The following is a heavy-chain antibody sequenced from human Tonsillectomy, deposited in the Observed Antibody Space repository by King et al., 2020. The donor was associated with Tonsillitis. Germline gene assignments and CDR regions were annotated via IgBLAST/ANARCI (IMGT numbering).Heavy chain of an antibody. CDR1: GDSGSSKSDA. J-gene: IGHJ4*02. CDR3: ARAGGPVAGFDY. D-gene: IGHD6-19*01. V-gene: IGHV6-1*01. Sequence: VQLQQSGPGLVKPSQTLSLTCAISGDSGSSKSDAWNWIRQSPSKGLEWMGRTNYRSNGYYAFAVFVKSRITINPYTSKNQFSLQLNSVTPEDTAVYYCARAGGPVAGFDYWGQGTLVTVSS. CDR2: TNYRSNGYY.